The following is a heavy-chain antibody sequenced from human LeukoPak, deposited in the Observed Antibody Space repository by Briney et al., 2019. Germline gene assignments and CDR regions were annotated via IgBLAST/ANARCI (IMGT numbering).Heavy chain of an antibody. D-gene: IGHD3-3*01. V-gene: IGHV4-39*07. CDR3: ARAVGTIFGSSFDYYYMDV. J-gene: IGHJ6*03. CDR1: GGSISSSSYY. CDR2: IYYSGST. Sequence: PSETLSLTCTVSGGSISSSSYYWGWIRQPPGKGLEWIGSIYYSGSTYYNPSLKSRVTISVDTSKNQFSLKLSSVTAADTAVYYCARAVGTIFGSSFDYYYMDVWGKGTTVTVSS.